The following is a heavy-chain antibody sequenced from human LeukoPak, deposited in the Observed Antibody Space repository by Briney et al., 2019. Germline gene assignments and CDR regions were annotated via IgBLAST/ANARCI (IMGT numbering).Heavy chain of an antibody. D-gene: IGHD3-16*01. CDR1: VFTFSWYW. V-gene: IGHV3-7*01. CDR3: ARADWGSFVH. Sequence: GGSLRLSCAASVFTFSWYWMSGAREAPGRGLECVAHIDPSGNEFYVDSVKGRFAISRDSAQRSVFLQMNNLRDEDTAVYYCARADWGSFVHWGQGALVTVSS. J-gene: IGHJ1*01. CDR2: IDPSGNE.